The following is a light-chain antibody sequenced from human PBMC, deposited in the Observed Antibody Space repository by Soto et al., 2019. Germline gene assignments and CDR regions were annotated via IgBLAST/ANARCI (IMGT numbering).Light chain of an antibody. Sequence: EIVMTQSPATLSVSPGERATLSCRASQSVSSNLAWYQQKPGQASRLLFYRASTRATGIPARFSGSGSGTEFTLTISSLQSEDFAIYYCQQYNNWPPGTFGQGTKVEVK. CDR2: RAS. J-gene: IGKJ1*01. CDR3: QQYNNWPPGT. CDR1: QSVSSN. V-gene: IGKV3-15*01.